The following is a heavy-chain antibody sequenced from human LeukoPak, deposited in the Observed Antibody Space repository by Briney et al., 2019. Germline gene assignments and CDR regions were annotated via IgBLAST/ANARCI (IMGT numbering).Heavy chain of an antibody. V-gene: IGHV1-69*05. D-gene: IGHD2-15*01. Sequence: ASVKVSCKASGGTFSSYTISWELQAPGPRPEWTATSIPIFGTPNYAQKFEGRVTIDTDESTSTAYMELRSLRSDDTAVYYGARVGRAVGDAFYIWGQGTMVTVSS. CDR1: GGTFSSYT. CDR3: ARVGRAVGDAFYI. J-gene: IGHJ3*02. CDR2: SIPIFGTP.